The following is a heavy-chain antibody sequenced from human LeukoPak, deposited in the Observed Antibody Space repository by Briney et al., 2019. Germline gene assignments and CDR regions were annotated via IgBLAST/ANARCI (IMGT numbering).Heavy chain of an antibody. CDR3: ARPSDIVVVPAAKGGEYYYYGMDV. CDR1: GYTFTGYY. V-gene: IGHV1-2*06. CDR2: INPNSGGT. D-gene: IGHD2-2*01. J-gene: IGHJ6*02. Sequence: ASVKVSCKASGYTFTGYYMHWVRQAPGQGLEWMGRINPNSGGTNYAQKFQGRVTMTRDTSISTAYMELSSLRSEDTAVYYCARPSDIVVVPAAKGGEYYYYGMDVWGQGTTVTVSS.